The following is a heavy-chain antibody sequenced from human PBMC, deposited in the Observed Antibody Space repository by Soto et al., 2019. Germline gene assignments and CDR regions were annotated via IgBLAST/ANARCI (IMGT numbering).Heavy chain of an antibody. CDR3: ARGVGSGTYYNQYNWFAP. Sequence: ASVKVCCKASGYTFTNYGISWVRQAPGQGLEWMGWINTYNGNTNHAQKLQGRVTMTTDTSTSTAYMELRSLRSDDTAVYYCARGVGSGTYYNQYNWFAPWGQGTLVTVSS. D-gene: IGHD3-10*01. J-gene: IGHJ5*02. CDR2: INTYNGNT. CDR1: GYTFTNYG. V-gene: IGHV1-18*01.